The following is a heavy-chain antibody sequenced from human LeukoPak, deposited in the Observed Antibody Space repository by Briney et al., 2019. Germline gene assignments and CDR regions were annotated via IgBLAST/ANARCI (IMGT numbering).Heavy chain of an antibody. CDR3: ARGPYYYDSSGYYYKTHAPFDY. Sequence: SETLSLTCAVYGGSFSGYYWSWIRQPPGKGLEWIGEINHSGSTNYNPSLKSRVTISVDTSKNQFSLKLSSVTAADTAVYYCARGPYYYDSSGYYYKTHAPFDYWGQGTLVTVSS. CDR1: GGSFSGYY. D-gene: IGHD3-22*01. J-gene: IGHJ4*02. V-gene: IGHV4-34*01. CDR2: INHSGST.